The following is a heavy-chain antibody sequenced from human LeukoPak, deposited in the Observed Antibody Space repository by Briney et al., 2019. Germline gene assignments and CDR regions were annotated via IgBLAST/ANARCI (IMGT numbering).Heavy chain of an antibody. CDR1: GYSFTDYW. CDR2: IYPGDSDT. Sequence: GEPLKISCKGSGYSFTDYWIGWVRQTPGQGLEWMGIIYPGDSDTRYSPSFQGQVTISADKSLSTAYLQWSTLKASAVYYCARQYYDILTGYLRIFDYWGQGTLVTVSS. CDR3: ARQYYDILTGYLRIFDY. D-gene: IGHD3-9*01. J-gene: IGHJ4*02. V-gene: IGHV5-51*01.